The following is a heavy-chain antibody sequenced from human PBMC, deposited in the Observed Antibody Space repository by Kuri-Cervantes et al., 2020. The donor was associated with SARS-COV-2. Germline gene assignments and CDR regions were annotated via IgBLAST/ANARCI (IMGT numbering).Heavy chain of an antibody. D-gene: IGHD3-10*01. Sequence: GGSLRPSCAASGFTFSDYYMSWIRQAPGKGVEWVSYISSSGSTIYYADSVKGRFTTSRDNAKNSLYLQMNSLRAEDTAVYYCARGTNLYYGSGSYPAPYYYYGMDVWGQGTTVTVSS. J-gene: IGHJ6*02. CDR2: ISSSGSTI. V-gene: IGHV3-11*01. CDR3: ARGTNLYYGSGSYPAPYYYYGMDV. CDR1: GFTFSDYY.